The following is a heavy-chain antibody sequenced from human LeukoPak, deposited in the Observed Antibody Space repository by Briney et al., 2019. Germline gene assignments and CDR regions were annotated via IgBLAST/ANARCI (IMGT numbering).Heavy chain of an antibody. D-gene: IGHD3-10*01. CDR2: IRSKDNSYAK. Sequence: GGSLRLSCAASGFTFSGSAMHWVRQASGKGLEWVGRIRSKDNSYAKAYAASVKGRLTISRDDSKNTAYLQMNSLKTEDTAVYYCTRRDYIRDFDYWGRGTLVTVSS. J-gene: IGHJ4*02. CDR3: TRRDYIRDFDY. CDR1: GFTFSGSA. V-gene: IGHV3-73*01.